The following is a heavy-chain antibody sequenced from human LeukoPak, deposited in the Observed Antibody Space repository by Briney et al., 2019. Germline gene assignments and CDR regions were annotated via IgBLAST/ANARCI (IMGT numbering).Heavy chain of an antibody. V-gene: IGHV3-33*01. D-gene: IGHD6-19*01. CDR2: IWYDGSNK. J-gene: IGHJ6*02. Sequence: GRSLRLSCAASGFTFSSYGMHWVRQAPGKGLEWVAVIWYDGSNKYYADSVKGRFTISRDNSKNTLYLQMNSLRAEDTAVYYCARGVGSGWYPYYYYGMDVWGQGTAVTVSS. CDR1: GFTFSSYG. CDR3: ARGVGSGWYPYYYYGMDV.